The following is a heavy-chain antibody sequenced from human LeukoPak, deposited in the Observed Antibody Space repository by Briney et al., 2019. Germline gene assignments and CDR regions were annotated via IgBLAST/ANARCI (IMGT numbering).Heavy chain of an antibody. CDR1: GFTFSTYT. CDR2: ISSSSSNI. CDR3: ARGYQRPDY. Sequence: GGSLRLSCAASGFTFSTYTMNWVRQAPGKGLEWVSSISSSSSNIYYADSVEGRFTISRDNAMNSVYLQMNSLRVEDTAVYYCARGYQRPDYWGQGTLITVSA. J-gene: IGHJ4*02. V-gene: IGHV3-21*01. D-gene: IGHD2-2*01.